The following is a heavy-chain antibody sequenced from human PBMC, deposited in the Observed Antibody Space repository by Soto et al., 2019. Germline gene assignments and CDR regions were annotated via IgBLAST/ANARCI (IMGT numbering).Heavy chain of an antibody. CDR3: ARGVGSGLSDY. J-gene: IGHJ4*02. D-gene: IGHD1-26*01. CDR1: GYTFTSSA. Sequence: QVQLVQSGAEVKKPGASVKVSCKASGYTFTSSAMHWVRQDAGQRLEWMGWINAGNGNTKYSQKFQGRVTITRDTSASTAYMELSSLRSEDTAVYYCARGVGSGLSDYWGQGTLVTVSS. CDR2: INAGNGNT. V-gene: IGHV1-3*01.